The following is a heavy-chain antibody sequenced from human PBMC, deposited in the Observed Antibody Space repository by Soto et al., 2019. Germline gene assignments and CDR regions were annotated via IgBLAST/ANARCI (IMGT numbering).Heavy chain of an antibody. J-gene: IGHJ5*02. D-gene: IGHD3-3*01. CDR2: IYYSGST. V-gene: IGHV4-39*01. Sequence: PSETLSLTCTVSGGSISSSSYYWGWIRQPPGKGLEWIGSIYYSGSTYYNPSLKSRVTISVDTSKNQFSLKLSSVTAADTAVYYCARQFSLYYDFWSGFDPWGQGTLVTVSS. CDR1: GGSISSSSYY. CDR3: ARQFSLYYDFWSGFDP.